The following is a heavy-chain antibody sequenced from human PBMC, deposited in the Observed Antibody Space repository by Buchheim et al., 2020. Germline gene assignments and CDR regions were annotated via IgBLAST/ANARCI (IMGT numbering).Heavy chain of an antibody. CDR3: ATQYSSGWFYFDY. D-gene: IGHD6-19*01. CDR1: GFTFSFYS. J-gene: IGHJ4*02. Sequence: EVQLVESGGGLVKGGGSLRLSCAASGFTFSFYSMNWVRQAPGKGLEWVSSISRSSSDIYYAESVKGRFTISRDNAKNSLYLQMNSLRAEDTAVYYCATQYSSGWFYFDYWGQGTL. V-gene: IGHV3-21*01. CDR2: ISRSSSDI.